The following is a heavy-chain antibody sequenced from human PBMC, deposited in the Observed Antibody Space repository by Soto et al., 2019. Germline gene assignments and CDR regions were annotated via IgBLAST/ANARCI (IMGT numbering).Heavy chain of an antibody. CDR2: IDAGNGNT. J-gene: IGHJ6*03. Sequence: ASVKVSCKASGYTFTRFAMHWVRQAPGQRLEWMGWIDAGNGNTKYSQKFQGRVTITRDTSASTAYMELSSLRSEDTAVYYCAREDIVVVPAATGLGYYYYYYMDVWGKGTTVTVSS. CDR1: GYTFTRFA. D-gene: IGHD2-2*01. V-gene: IGHV1-3*01. CDR3: AREDIVVVPAATGLGYYYYYYMDV.